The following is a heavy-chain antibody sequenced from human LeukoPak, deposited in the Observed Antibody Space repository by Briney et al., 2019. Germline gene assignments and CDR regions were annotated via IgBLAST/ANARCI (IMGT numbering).Heavy chain of an antibody. CDR2: ISGNGYYT. V-gene: IGHV3-21*01. Sequence: GGSLRLSCAASGFTFSTYGMSWVRQAPGKGLEWVSAISGNGYYTYYADSVKGRFTISRDNAKNSLYLQMNSLRAEDTAVYYCARDRNPYDSSGYFDYWGQGTLVTVSS. D-gene: IGHD3-22*01. J-gene: IGHJ4*02. CDR1: GFTFSTYG. CDR3: ARDRNPYDSSGYFDY.